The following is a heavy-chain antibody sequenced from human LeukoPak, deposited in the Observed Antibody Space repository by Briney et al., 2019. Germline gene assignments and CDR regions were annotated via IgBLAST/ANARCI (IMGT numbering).Heavy chain of an antibody. J-gene: IGHJ4*02. D-gene: IGHD2-8*02. CDR3: ARGGYCSGNKCAFFDF. V-gene: IGHV3-33*01. CDR1: GFTFSSYA. CDR2: IWYDGSNK. Sequence: GGSLRLSCAASGFTFSSYAVHWVRQAPGKGLEWVALIWYDGSNKYYADSVKGRFTMSRGNSKNTMYLQMNSLRAEDTVVYYCARGGYCSGNKCAFFDFWGQGTLVTVSS.